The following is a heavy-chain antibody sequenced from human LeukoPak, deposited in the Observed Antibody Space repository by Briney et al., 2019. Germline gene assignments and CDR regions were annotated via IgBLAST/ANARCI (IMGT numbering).Heavy chain of an antibody. V-gene: IGHV3-48*01. CDR3: AESSSGWYYFDY. CDR1: GFTFSSYS. J-gene: IGHJ4*02. Sequence: PGGSLRLSCAASGFTFSSYSMNWVRQARGKGLEWVSYISSSSSTIYYADSVKGRFTISRDNSKNTLYLQMNSLRAEDTAVYYCAESSSGWYYFDYWGQGTLDTVSS. D-gene: IGHD6-19*01. CDR2: ISSSSSTI.